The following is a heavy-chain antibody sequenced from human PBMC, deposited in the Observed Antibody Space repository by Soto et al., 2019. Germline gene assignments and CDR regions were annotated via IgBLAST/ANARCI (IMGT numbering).Heavy chain of an antibody. CDR1: SYAFGSYG. CDR3: ARGYCSGGSCYFEAVAGTNYYYYYMDV. J-gene: IGHJ6*03. D-gene: IGHD2-15*01. CDR2: INPYNGKT. V-gene: IGHV1-18*01. Sequence: GASVKVSCKASSYAFGSYGMSWVRQAPGQGLEWMGWINPYNGKTSYVQKFQGRVTMTTDTSISTAYMELSSLRSEDTAVYYCARGYCSGGSCYFEAVAGTNYYYYYMDVWGKGTTVTVSS.